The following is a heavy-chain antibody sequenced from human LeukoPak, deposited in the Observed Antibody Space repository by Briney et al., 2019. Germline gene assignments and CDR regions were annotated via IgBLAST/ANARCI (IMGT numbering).Heavy chain of an antibody. CDR2: ISGSGGST. V-gene: IGHV3-23*01. J-gene: IGHJ4*02. D-gene: IGHD3-3*01. CDR1: GFSFSSYA. CDR3: AKERTLAIYYFDY. Sequence: PGRSLRLSCAASGFSFSSYAMTWVRQAPGKGLEWVSAISGSGGSTYYADSVKGRFTVSRDNSKNTLYLQMNSLRAEDTAVYYCAKERTLAIYYFDYWGQGTLVTVSS.